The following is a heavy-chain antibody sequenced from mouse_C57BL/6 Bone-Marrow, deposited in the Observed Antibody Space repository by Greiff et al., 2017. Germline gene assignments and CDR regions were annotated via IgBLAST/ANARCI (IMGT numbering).Heavy chain of an antibody. J-gene: IGHJ2*01. CDR3: ARPVYYSKNY. V-gene: IGHV1-81*01. CDR1: GYTFTSYG. Sequence: QVQLKESGAELARPGASVKLSCKASGYTFTSYGISWVKQRTGQGLEWIGEIYPRSGNTYYNEKFKGKATLTADKSSSTAYMELRSLTSEDSAVYFCARPVYYSKNYWGQGTTLTVSS. CDR2: IYPRSGNT. D-gene: IGHD2-5*01.